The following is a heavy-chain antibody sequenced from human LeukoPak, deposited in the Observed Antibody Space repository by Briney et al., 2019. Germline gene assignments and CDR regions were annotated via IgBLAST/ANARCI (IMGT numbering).Heavy chain of an antibody. Sequence: PGRSLRLSCAASGFTFSSYAMHWVRQAPGKGLEWVAVISYDGSNKYYADSVKGRFTISRDNSKNTLYLQMNSLRAEDTAVYYCARSAGYSYGPQFDYWGQGTLVTVSS. CDR2: ISYDGSNK. D-gene: IGHD5-18*01. V-gene: IGHV3-30-3*01. CDR3: ARSAGYSYGPQFDY. CDR1: GFTFSSYA. J-gene: IGHJ4*02.